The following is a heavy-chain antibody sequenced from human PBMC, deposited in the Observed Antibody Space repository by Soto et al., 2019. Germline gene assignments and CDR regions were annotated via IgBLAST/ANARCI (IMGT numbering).Heavy chain of an antibody. CDR1: GGSISSYY. D-gene: IGHD6-13*01. CDR2: IYYSGST. Sequence: TSETLSLTCTVSGGSISSYYWSWIRQPPGKGLEWIGYIYYSGSTYYNPSLKSRVTISVDRSKNQFSLKLSSVTAADTAVYYCARDAAGGLFDPWGQGTLVTSPQ. J-gene: IGHJ5*02. V-gene: IGHV4-59*12. CDR3: ARDAAGGLFDP.